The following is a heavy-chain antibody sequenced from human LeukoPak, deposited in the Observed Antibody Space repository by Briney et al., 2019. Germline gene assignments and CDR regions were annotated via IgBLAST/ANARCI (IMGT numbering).Heavy chain of an antibody. CDR3: ARQGRAAGYNYYHMDV. CDR2: IYYSGST. Sequence: SQTLSLTCTVSGGSISSGGYYWSWIRQHPGKGLEWIGYIYYSGSTYYNPSLKSRVTISVDTSKNQFSLKLSSVTAADTAVYYCARQGRAAGYNYYHMDVWGKGTAVTGSS. J-gene: IGHJ6*03. CDR1: GGSISSGGYY. V-gene: IGHV4-31*03. D-gene: IGHD6-25*01.